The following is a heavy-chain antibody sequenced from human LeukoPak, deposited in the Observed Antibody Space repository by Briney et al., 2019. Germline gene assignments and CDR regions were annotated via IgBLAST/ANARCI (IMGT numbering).Heavy chain of an antibody. CDR2: VYHSGST. J-gene: IGHJ3*02. D-gene: IGHD2-21*02. CDR3: AGAYCGGDCYSGRTFDI. CDR1: GGSISSSYW. V-gene: IGHV4-4*02. Sequence: SGTLSLTCAVSGGSISSSYWWSWVRQPPGKGLEWIGEVYHSGSTNYSPSLKSRVTLSVDKSKNQSSLRLSSVTAADTAVYYCAGAYCGGDCYSGRTFDIWGQGTMVTVSS.